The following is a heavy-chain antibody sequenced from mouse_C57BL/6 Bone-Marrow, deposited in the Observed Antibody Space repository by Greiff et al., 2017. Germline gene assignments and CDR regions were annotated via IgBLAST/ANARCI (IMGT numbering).Heavy chain of an antibody. Sequence: VMLVESGPGLVQPSQSLSITCTVSGFSLTSYGVHWVRQSPGKGLEWLGVIWSGGSTDYNAAFISRLSISKDNSKSQVFFKMNSLQADDTALYYCARMDGYYAWFAYGGQGTLVTVSA. J-gene: IGHJ3*01. CDR1: GFSLTSYG. CDR3: ARMDGYYAWFAY. CDR2: IWSGGST. V-gene: IGHV2-2*01. D-gene: IGHD2-3*01.